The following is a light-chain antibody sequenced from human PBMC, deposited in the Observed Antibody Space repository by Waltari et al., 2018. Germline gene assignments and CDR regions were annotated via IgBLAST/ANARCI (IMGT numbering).Light chain of an antibody. CDR2: GAS. J-gene: IGKJ2*01. Sequence: PGERATLSCRASQRLKRKSLVWYQQKPGQAPRLLIDGASSRAAGIPERFSGSGSGTDFTLTNSNLEPEDFAMYYGQQCESSVMYTLGQGTRVEIK. V-gene: IGKV3-20*01. CDR3: QQCESSVMYT. CDR1: QRLKRKS.